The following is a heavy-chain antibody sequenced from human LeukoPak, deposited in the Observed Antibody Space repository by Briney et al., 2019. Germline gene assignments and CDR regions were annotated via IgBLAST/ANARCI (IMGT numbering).Heavy chain of an antibody. CDR1: GGTFSSYA. CDR3: ARFQNYDFWSGYPTDY. Sequence: SVKVSCXASGGTFSSYAISWVRQAPGQGLEWMGGIIPIFGTANYAQKFQGRVTITADESTSTAYMELSSLRSEDTAVYYCARFQNYDFWSGYPTDYWGQGTLVTVSS. CDR2: IIPIFGTA. V-gene: IGHV1-69*13. J-gene: IGHJ4*02. D-gene: IGHD3-3*01.